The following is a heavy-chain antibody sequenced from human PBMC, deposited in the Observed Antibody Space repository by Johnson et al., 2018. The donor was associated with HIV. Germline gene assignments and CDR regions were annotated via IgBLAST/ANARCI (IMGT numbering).Heavy chain of an antibody. CDR2: INSDGSST. D-gene: IGHD5-12*01. V-gene: IGHV3-74*01. CDR1: GFTFSSYW. J-gene: IGHJ3*02. Sequence: MLLVESGGGVVRPGGSLRLSCAASGFTFSSYWMHWVRQAPGKGLVWVSRINSDGSSTSYADSVKGRFTISRDNAKNTLYLQMNSMRAEYTAVYYCARDRRLADAFDIWGQGTMVTVSS. CDR3: ARDRRLADAFDI.